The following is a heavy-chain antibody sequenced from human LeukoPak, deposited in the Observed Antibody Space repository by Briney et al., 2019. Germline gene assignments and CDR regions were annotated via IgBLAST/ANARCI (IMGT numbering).Heavy chain of an antibody. Sequence: GGSLRLSCAASGFIFSNYGMHWVRQAPGKGLEWVAFIRYDESNQYYADSVKGRFTISRDNSQNTVYLQMNSLRPEDTAVYFCVKDRVLGGFGELDYWGQGTLVTVSS. J-gene: IGHJ4*02. CDR3: VKDRVLGGFGELDY. CDR1: GFIFSNYG. V-gene: IGHV3-30*02. CDR2: IRYDESNQ. D-gene: IGHD3-10*01.